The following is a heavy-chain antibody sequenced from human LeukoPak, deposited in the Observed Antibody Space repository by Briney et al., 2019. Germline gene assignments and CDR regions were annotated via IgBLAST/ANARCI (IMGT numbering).Heavy chain of an antibody. CDR3: ASRPGDMNGWYIAFDF. Sequence: PGGSPRLSCVASGFTFRSYPWSWARRVPGKGLEWVSTIRGNGGRTVYADSVKGRFTISRDNSKNTLYLQMSSLRAEDTARYYCASRPGDMNGWYIAFDFWGQGTLVALSS. D-gene: IGHD6-19*01. J-gene: IGHJ4*02. CDR1: GFTFRSYP. V-gene: IGHV3-23*01. CDR2: IRGNGGRT.